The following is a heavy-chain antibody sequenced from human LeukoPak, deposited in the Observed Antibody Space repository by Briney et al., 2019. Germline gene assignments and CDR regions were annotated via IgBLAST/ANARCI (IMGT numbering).Heavy chain of an antibody. D-gene: IGHD1-1*01. CDR3: ARGSNWNDGVDY. Sequence: SVKVSCKASGYTFTSYGISWVRQAPGQGLEWMGRIIPILGIANYAQKFQGRVTITADKSTSTAYMELSSLRSEDTAVYYCARGSNWNDGVDYWGQGTLVTVSS. CDR1: GYTFTSYG. CDR2: IIPILGIA. J-gene: IGHJ4*02. V-gene: IGHV1-69*04.